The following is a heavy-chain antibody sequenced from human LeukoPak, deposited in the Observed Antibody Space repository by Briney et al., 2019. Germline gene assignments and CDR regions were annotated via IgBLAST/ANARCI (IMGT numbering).Heavy chain of an antibody. CDR2: IYYSGST. D-gene: IGHD4-17*01. V-gene: IGHV4-31*03. CDR3: ARGDDYGDEAYWYFDL. Sequence: PSETLSLTCTVSGGSISSGGYYWSWIRQHPGKGLEWIGYIYYSGSTYYNPSLKSRVTISVDTSKNQFSLKLSSVTAADTAVYYCARGDDYGDEAYWYFDLWGRGTLVTVSS. J-gene: IGHJ2*01. CDR1: GGSISSGGYY.